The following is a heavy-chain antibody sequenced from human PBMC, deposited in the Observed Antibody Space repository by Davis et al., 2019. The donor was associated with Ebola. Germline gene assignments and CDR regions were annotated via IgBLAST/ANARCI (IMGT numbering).Heavy chain of an antibody. D-gene: IGHD6-13*01. CDR1: GYTFTSYD. Sequence: ASVKVSCKASGYTFTSYDINWVRQATGQGLEWMGWMNPNSGNTGYAQKFQGRVTITADKSTSTAYMELSSLRSEDTAVYYCARGPGAAGDDYWGQGTLVTVSS. V-gene: IGHV1-8*01. CDR2: MNPNSGNT. J-gene: IGHJ4*02. CDR3: ARGPGAAGDDY.